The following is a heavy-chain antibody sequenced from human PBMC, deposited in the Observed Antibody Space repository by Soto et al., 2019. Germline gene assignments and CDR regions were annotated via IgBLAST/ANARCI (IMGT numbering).Heavy chain of an antibody. CDR2: INAGNGNT. V-gene: IGHV1-3*01. D-gene: IGHD2-21*02. J-gene: IGHJ4*02. CDR1: GYTFTSYA. Sequence: ASVKVTCKASGYTFTSYAMHWVRQAPGQRLEWMGWINAGNGNTKYSQKFQGRVTITRDTSASTAYMELSSLRSEDTAVYYCARAWVVVTAPDYWGQGTLVTVSS. CDR3: ARAWVVVTAPDY.